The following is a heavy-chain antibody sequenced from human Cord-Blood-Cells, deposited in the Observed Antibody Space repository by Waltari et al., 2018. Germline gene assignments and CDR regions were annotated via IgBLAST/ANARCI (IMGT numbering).Heavy chain of an antibody. CDR3: ARGGGSGYYFDY. D-gene: IGHD3-22*01. J-gene: IGHJ4*02. CDR2: ISSSSSYI. Sequence: EVQLVESGGGLVKPGGSLRLSCAASGFTFSSYSMNWVRQAPGKGLEGVSSISSSSSYIYYADSVKGRFTISRDNAKNSLYLQMNSLRAEDTAVYYCARGGGSGYYFDYWGQGTLVTVSS. CDR1: GFTFSSYS. V-gene: IGHV3-21*01.